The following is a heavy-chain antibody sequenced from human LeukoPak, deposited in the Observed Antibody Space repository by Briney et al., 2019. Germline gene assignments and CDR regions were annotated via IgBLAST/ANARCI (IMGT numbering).Heavy chain of an antibody. J-gene: IGHJ4*02. CDR1: GFTFSTYW. CDR2: INQDGSEK. CDR3: ARDYIAAAGYDY. D-gene: IGHD6-13*01. V-gene: IGHV3-7*01. Sequence: GGSLRLSCAASGFTFSTYWMTWVRQAPGKGLEWVANINQDGSEKDYVDSVKGRFTISRDNAKNSLYLQMNSLRAEDTAVYYCARDYIAAAGYDYWGQGTLVTVSS.